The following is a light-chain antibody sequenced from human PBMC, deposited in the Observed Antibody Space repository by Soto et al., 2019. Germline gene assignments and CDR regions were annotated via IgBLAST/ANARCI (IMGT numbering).Light chain of an antibody. CDR1: SSNIGAGYD. V-gene: IGLV1-40*01. CDR3: QSYDSSLTLRV. CDR2: ANT. Sequence: QSVLTQPPSVSGAPGQRVTISCTGSSSNIGAGYDVHWYQQLPGTAPKLLIYANTNRPSGVPDRISGSKSGTSASLAITGLQANDEADYSCQSYDSSLTLRVFGTGTKLTVL. J-gene: IGLJ1*01.